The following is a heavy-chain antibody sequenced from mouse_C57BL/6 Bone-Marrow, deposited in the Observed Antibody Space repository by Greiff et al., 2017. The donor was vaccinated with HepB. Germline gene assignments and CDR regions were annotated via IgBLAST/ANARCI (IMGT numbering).Heavy chain of an antibody. CDR1: GYTFTSYG. CDR3: AREWWLPYY. V-gene: IGHV1-81*01. Sequence: QVHVKQSGAELVRPGASVKLSCTASGYTFTSYGISWVKQRTGQGLEWIGEIYPRSGNTYYNEKFKGKATLTADKSSSTAYMELRSLTSEDSAVYFCAREWWLPYYWGQGTTLTVSS. CDR2: IYPRSGNT. D-gene: IGHD2-3*01. J-gene: IGHJ2*01.